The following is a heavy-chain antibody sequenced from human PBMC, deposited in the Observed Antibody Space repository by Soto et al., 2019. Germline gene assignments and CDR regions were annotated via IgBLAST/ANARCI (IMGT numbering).Heavy chain of an antibody. V-gene: IGHV2-70*01. CDR2: IDWDDDK. CDR1: GFSLSTSGMC. Sequence: SGPTLVNPTQTLTLTCTFSGFSLSTSGMCVSWIRQPPGKALEWLALIDWDDDKYYSTSLKTRLTISKDTSKNQVVLTMTNMAPGETAKYYCARGGGYYDILTGYYDYWGQGTLVTVSS. CDR3: ARGGGYYDILTGYYDY. D-gene: IGHD3-9*01. J-gene: IGHJ4*02.